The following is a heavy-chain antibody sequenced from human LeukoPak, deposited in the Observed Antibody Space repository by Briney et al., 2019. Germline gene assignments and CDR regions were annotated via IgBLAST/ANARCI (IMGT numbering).Heavy chain of an antibody. J-gene: IGHJ3*02. CDR1: GYTFTGYY. D-gene: IGHD3-22*01. V-gene: IGHV1-2*02. CDR3: AREANYYDTEGAFDI. CDR2: INPNSGGT. Sequence: GASVKVSCKASGYTFTGYYMRWVRQAPGQGLEWMGWINPNSGGTNYAQKFQGRVTMTRDTSISTAYMELSRLRSDDTAVYYCAREANYYDTEGAFDIWGQGTMVTVSS.